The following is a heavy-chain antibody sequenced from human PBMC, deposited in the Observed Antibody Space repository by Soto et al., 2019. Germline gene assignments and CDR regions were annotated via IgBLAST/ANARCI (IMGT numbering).Heavy chain of an antibody. CDR3: ASTLLFPGGMDV. CDR1: GASVSSNITA. D-gene: IGHD2-15*01. J-gene: IGHJ6*02. Sequence: AQPLSLTCVISGASVSSNITAWNCIRQAPSRGLEWLGRTYYTSKWYNDYAVSVKSRITINPDTSKNQFSLQLNSVTPEDTAVYYCASTLLFPGGMDVWGQGTTVTVSS. CDR2: TYYTSKWYN. V-gene: IGHV6-1*01.